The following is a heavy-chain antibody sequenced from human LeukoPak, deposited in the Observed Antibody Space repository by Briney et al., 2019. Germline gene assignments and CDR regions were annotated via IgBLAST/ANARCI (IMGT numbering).Heavy chain of an antibody. V-gene: IGHV3-11*01. CDR3: ARDAGGYYYMDV. CDR1: GFTFSDYY. Sequence: GGSLRLSCAASGFTFSDYYMSWIRQAPGKGLEWVSYMSSSGSSIYYADSVKGRFTISRDNATNSPYLQMNSLRADDTAVYYCARDAGGYYYMDVWGKGTTVTVSS. CDR2: MSSSGSSI. J-gene: IGHJ6*03.